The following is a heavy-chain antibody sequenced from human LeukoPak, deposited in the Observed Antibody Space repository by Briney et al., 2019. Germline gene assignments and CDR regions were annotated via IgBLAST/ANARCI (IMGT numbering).Heavy chain of an antibody. Sequence: PGGSLRLSCAASGFTFDDYAMHWVRQPPGKGLEWVSGISWNSDNIGYVDSVKGRFTISRDNAKNSLYLEMNSLRAEDTAVYYCARDWLCRTGYSSSWYRPLNWFDPWGQGTLVTVSS. J-gene: IGHJ5*02. CDR1: GFTFDDYA. V-gene: IGHV3-9*01. CDR3: ARDWLCRTGYSSSWYRPLNWFDP. D-gene: IGHD6-13*01. CDR2: ISWNSDNI.